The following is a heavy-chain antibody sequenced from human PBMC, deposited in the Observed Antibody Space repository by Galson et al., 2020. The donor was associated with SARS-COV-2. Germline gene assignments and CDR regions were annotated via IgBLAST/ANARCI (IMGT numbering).Heavy chain of an antibody. D-gene: IGHD5-18*01. V-gene: IGHV4-38-2*02. CDR2: IYHSRST. Sequence: SETLSLTCTVSGYSISSGYYWGWIRQPPGKGLEWIGSIYHSRSTYYNPSLKSRVTISVDTSKNQFSLKLSSVTAADTAVYYCARAQLWCDYWGQGTLVTVSS. CDR3: ARAQLWCDY. CDR1: GYSISSGYY. J-gene: IGHJ4*02.